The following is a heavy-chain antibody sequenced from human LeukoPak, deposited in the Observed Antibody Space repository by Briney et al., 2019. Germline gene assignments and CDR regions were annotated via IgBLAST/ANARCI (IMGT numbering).Heavy chain of an antibody. V-gene: IGHV1-18*01. Sequence: ASVKVSCKASGYTFTSYGISWVRQAPGQGLEWMGWISAYNGNTNYAQKLQGRVTMTTDTSTSTAYMELRSLRSDDTAVYYCARDRRLVGATDGMDVWGQGTTVTVSS. CDR2: ISAYNGNT. D-gene: IGHD1-26*01. J-gene: IGHJ6*02. CDR3: ARDRRLVGATDGMDV. CDR1: GYTFTSYG.